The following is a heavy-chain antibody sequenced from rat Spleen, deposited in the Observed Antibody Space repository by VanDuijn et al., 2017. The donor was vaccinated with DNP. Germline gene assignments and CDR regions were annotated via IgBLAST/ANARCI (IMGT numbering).Heavy chain of an antibody. CDR2: ISYSGRT. J-gene: IGHJ1*01. V-gene: IGHV3-1*01. Sequence: EVQLQESGPGLVKPSQSLSLSCSVTGYSITSNFWGWIRKFPGNKMEWMGYISYSGRTSYNPSLKSRISITRDTSRNQFFLQLNSVTTEDTATYYCARGLRRVYWYFDFWGPGTMVTVSS. CDR1: GYSITSNF. D-gene: IGHD1-11*01. CDR3: ARGLRRVYWYFDF.